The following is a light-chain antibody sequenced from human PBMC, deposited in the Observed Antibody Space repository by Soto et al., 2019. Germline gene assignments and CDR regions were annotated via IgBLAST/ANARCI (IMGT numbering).Light chain of an antibody. CDR3: GSYTTSGSVV. J-gene: IGLJ2*01. CDR2: DVN. Sequence: QSALTQPASVSGSPGQSIAISCIGTSSGVGAYNYVSWYQQHPGKAPKLVIYDVNNRPSGVSNRFSGSKSGNTASLTISGLQAEDEADYYCGSYTTSGSVVFGGGTKVTVL. V-gene: IGLV2-14*03. CDR1: SSGVGAYNY.